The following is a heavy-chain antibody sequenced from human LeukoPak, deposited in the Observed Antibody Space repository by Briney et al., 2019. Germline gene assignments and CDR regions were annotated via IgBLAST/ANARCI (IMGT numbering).Heavy chain of an antibody. Sequence: GGSLRLSCAASGFIFSSYAMNWVRQAPGKGLEWVSAIIGSGGSTYYADSVKGRFTISRDNSKNTLYLQMNSLRAEDTAVYYCAKDARGGYDSSGYPDYFDYWGQGTLVTVSS. V-gene: IGHV3-23*01. CDR1: GFIFSSYA. CDR3: AKDARGGYDSSGYPDYFDY. J-gene: IGHJ4*02. D-gene: IGHD3-22*01. CDR2: IIGSGGST.